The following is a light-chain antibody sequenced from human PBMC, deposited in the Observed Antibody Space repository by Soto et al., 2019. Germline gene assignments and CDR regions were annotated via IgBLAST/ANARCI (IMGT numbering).Light chain of an antibody. V-gene: IGKV1-6*01. J-gene: IGKJ1*01. Sequence: QMSQSPSSLSASVGAKIIITCRASRDVGSDVRGYQQPPGQETQLLSYAASNLYTGVPSRFRGIRSGTEFTLTISSLQSEDFASYYCLQDYGDSWTFGQGTKVDIK. CDR2: AAS. CDR1: RDVGSD. CDR3: LQDYGDSWT.